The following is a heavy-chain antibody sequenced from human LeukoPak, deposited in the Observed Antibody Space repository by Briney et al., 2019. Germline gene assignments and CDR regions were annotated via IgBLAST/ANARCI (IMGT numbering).Heavy chain of an antibody. Sequence: GRSLRLSCAASGFTFDDYAMHWVRQAPGKGLEWVSGISWNSGSIGYADSVKGRFTISGDNAKNSLYLQMNSLRAEDTALYYCAYSRRDDIGYWGQGTLVTVSS. V-gene: IGHV3-9*01. J-gene: IGHJ4*02. CDR3: AYSRRDDIGY. CDR1: GFTFDDYA. CDR2: ISWNSGSI. D-gene: IGHD5-24*01.